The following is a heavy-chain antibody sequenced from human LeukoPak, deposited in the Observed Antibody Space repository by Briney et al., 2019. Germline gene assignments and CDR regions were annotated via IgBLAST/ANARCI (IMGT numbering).Heavy chain of an antibody. CDR3: ARDRQVNYYYGMDV. V-gene: IGHV4-59*01. Sequence: SETLSLTCTVSGGSISSYYWSWIRQPPGKGLEWIGYIYYSGSTNYNPSLKSRVTISVDTSKNQFSLKLSSVTAADTAVYYCARDRQVNYYYGMDVWGQGTTVTVSS. CDR1: GGSISSYY. J-gene: IGHJ6*02. D-gene: IGHD3-22*01. CDR2: IYYSGST.